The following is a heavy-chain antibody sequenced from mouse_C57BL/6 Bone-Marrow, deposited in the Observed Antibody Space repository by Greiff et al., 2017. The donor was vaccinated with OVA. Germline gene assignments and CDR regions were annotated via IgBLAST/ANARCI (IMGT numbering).Heavy chain of an antibody. V-gene: IGHV1-55*01. CDR2: IYPGSGST. CDR3: ARSDYSNYPWFAY. CDR1: GYTFTSYW. Sequence: QVQLQQPGAELVKPGASVKMSCKASGYTFTSYWITWVKQRPGQGLEWIGDIYPGSGSTNYNEKFKSKATLTVDTSSSTAYMQLSSLTSEDSAVYYCARSDYSNYPWFAYWGQGTLVTVSA. D-gene: IGHD2-5*01. J-gene: IGHJ3*01.